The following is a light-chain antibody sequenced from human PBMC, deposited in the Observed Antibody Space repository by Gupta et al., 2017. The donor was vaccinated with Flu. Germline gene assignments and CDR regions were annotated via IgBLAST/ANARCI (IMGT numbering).Light chain of an antibody. J-gene: IGKJ1*01. CDR2: AAS. CDR3: QHSYRTACT. V-gene: IGKV1-39*01. Sequence: DLQMSTSPSSLSAFVGDRVTITCRASQSIGTYVNWYQQQPGKAPKLLIFAASILHNGVPSRFSGSGSGADFTLTISSLQPEDFATYECQHSYRTACTLGQGAKVEIK. CDR1: QSIGTY.